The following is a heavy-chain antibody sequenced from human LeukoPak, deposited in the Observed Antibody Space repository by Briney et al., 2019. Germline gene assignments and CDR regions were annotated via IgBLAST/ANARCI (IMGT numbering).Heavy chain of an antibody. Sequence: GGSLRLPCAASGFTFSSYAMSWVRQAPGKGLEWVSTISGNGGNTYYADSVKGRFTIFRDTSKNTLHLQMNSLRAEDTAVYYCANGNWNYGGGIDYWGQGTLVTVSS. D-gene: IGHD1-7*01. CDR2: ISGNGGNT. CDR1: GFTFSSYA. CDR3: ANGNWNYGGGIDY. J-gene: IGHJ4*02. V-gene: IGHV3-23*01.